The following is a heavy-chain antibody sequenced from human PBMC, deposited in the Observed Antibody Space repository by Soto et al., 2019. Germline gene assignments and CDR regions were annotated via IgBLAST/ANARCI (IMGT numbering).Heavy chain of an antibody. CDR1: GYPFSKYG. V-gene: IGHV1-18*04. CDR3: ATSYDSGFDP. D-gene: IGHD5-12*01. Sequence: QLQLVQSGAEVERPGASVRVSCKAYGYPFSKYGISWIRQAPGQGLEWMGWIKPDSGDTNYAQKFQGRVTMTTDTSSNTAYMELRSLRSDDTAVYYCATSYDSGFDPWGQGTLVSVSS. J-gene: IGHJ5*02. CDR2: IKPDSGDT.